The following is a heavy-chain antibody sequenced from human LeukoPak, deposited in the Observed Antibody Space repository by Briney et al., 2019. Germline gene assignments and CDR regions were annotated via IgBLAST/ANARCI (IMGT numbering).Heavy chain of an antibody. J-gene: IGHJ4*02. D-gene: IGHD3-10*01. CDR3: VKGRTGTYTLDY. CDR2: ISDDGSRQ. V-gene: IGHV3-30-3*01. CDR1: GFTFSNYA. Sequence: GGSLRLSCAATGFTFSNYAIHWGRQAPGKGLEWVAFISDDGSRQHYADSVKGRFIISRDNSKNTLNLQMNSLRAEDTAVYYCVKGRTGTYTLDYWGQGTLVTVSS.